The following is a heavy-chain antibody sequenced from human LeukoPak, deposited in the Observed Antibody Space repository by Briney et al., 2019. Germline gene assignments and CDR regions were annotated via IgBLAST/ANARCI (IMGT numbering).Heavy chain of an antibody. D-gene: IGHD4-17*01. J-gene: IGHJ4*02. CDR2: IDPSDSYT. CDR3: VSANDYGDFEY. V-gene: IGHV5-10-1*01. CDR1: GYSFTGYW. Sequence: GESLQISCKGSGYSFTGYWIRWVRQMPGKGLEWMGRIDPSDSYTNYSPSFQGHVTISADKSISTAYLQWSSLKASDTAMYYCVSANDYGDFEYWGQGTLVTVSS.